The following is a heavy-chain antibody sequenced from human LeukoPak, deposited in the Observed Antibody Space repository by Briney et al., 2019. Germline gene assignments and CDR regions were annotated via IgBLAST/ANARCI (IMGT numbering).Heavy chain of an antibody. V-gene: IGHV5-51*01. CDR2: IYPGDSDT. CDR3: ARATMVRGVIGWFDP. Sequence: GESLKISCKGSGYSFTSYWIGWVRRMPGKGLEWMGIIYPGDSDTRYSPSFQGQVTISADKSISTAYLQWSSLKASDTAMYYCARATMVRGVIGWFDPWGQGTLVTVSS. J-gene: IGHJ5*02. CDR1: GYSFTSYW. D-gene: IGHD3-10*01.